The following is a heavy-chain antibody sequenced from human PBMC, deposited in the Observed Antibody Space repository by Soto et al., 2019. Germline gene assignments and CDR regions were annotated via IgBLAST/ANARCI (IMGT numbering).Heavy chain of an antibody. CDR3: ARQEAVPGTPFDS. CDR1: GGSINGYY. V-gene: IGHV4-59*01. J-gene: IGHJ4*02. CDR2: VSFSGST. Sequence: QERLQESGPGLVKPSETLSLTCSVSGGSINGYYWNWIRQPPGKGLEWLGHVSFSGSTHYNPSLEARLTISVDTSKKQISLKLRSGTAADTAVYYCARQEAVPGTPFDSWGQGTLVSVSS. D-gene: IGHD6-19*01.